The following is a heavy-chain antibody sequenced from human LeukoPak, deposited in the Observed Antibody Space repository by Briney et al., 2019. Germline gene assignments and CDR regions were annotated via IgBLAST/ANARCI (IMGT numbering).Heavy chain of an antibody. J-gene: IGHJ4*02. CDR1: GFTFSNAW. D-gene: IGHD6-13*01. CDR2: IKSKTDGGTT. V-gene: IGHV3-15*01. Sequence: AGGSLRLSCAASGFTFSNAWMSWVRQAPGKGLEWAGRIKSKTDGGTTDYAAPVKGRFTISRDDSKNTPYLQMNSLKTEDTAVYYCYSSSWWGQGTLVTVSS. CDR3: YSSSW.